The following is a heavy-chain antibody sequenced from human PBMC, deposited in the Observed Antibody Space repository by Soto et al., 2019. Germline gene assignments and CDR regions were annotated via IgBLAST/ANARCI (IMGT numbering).Heavy chain of an antibody. V-gene: IGHV3-66*01. D-gene: IGHD2-15*01. CDR1: GFTVSSKY. CDR3: ARDDVLCDGGRCYGVPLDV. J-gene: IGHJ6*03. CDR2: IQSGGPT. Sequence: GGSLRLSCAPSGFTVSSKYMSWVRQAPGKGLEWVSLIQSGGPTYYADSVKGRFTISRDTSENTLHLQMDSLRAEDTAVYYCARDDVLCDGGRCYGVPLDVWGKGTRVTVSS.